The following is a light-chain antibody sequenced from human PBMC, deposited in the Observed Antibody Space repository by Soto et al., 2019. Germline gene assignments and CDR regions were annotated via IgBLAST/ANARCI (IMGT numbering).Light chain of an antibody. V-gene: IGKV1-39*01. CDR3: QQSYRRVT. J-gene: IGKJ1*01. CDR1: QSISSY. Sequence: DIQMTQSPSSLSASVGDGVTITCRASQSISSYVSWYQQKPGEAPKLLIYAASRLQSGVPSRFRGSRSGTDFTLTISSLQPEEFATYYCQQSYRRVTFGQETKVDIK. CDR2: AAS.